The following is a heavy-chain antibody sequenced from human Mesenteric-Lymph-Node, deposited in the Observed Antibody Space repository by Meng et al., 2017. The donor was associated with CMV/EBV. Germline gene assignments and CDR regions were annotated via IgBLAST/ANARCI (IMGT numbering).Heavy chain of an antibody. D-gene: IGHD3-10*01. CDR1: GGPNSSNNG. V-gene: IGHV4-4*02. CDR3: ARGRAGSGNIFDY. CDR2: IYHSGST. Sequence: VSGGPNSSNNGWSWVSQPPGKGLEWIGEIYHSGSTNYNPSRKSRVTISVDKSKNQFSLKLSSVTAADTAVYYCARGRAGSGNIFDYWGQGTLVTVSS. J-gene: IGHJ4*02.